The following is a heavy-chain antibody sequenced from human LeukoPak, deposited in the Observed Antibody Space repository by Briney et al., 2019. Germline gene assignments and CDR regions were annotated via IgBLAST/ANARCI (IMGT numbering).Heavy chain of an antibody. V-gene: IGHV3-21*01. CDR1: GFTFSSYV. J-gene: IGHJ4*02. CDR3: ARSRYDSSGYYGIIGN. D-gene: IGHD3-22*01. Sequence: GGSLRLSCAASGFTFSSYVMNWVRQAPGKGLEWVSSISSSSIYKYYADSVKGRFTISRDNAKKSLYLQMNSLRAEDTAVYYCARSRYDSSGYYGIIGNWGQGTLVTVSS. CDR2: ISSSSIYK.